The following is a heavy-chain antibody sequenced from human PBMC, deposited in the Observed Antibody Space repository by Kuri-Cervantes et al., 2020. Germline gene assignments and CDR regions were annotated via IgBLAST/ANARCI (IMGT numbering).Heavy chain of an antibody. D-gene: IGHD1-26*01. CDR3: AKDLYSGSYHSDAFDI. CDR2: IYYSGST. CDR1: GGSISSGGYY. Sequence: SCTVSGGSISSGGYYWSWIRQHPGKGLEWIGYIYYSGSTYYNPSLKSRVTISVDTSKNQSSLKLSSVTAEDTAVYYCAKDLYSGSYHSDAFDIWGQGTMVTVSS. V-gene: IGHV4-31*02. J-gene: IGHJ3*02.